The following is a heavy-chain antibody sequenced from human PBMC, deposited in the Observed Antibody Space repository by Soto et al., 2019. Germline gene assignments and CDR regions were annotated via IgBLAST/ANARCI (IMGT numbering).Heavy chain of an antibody. CDR3: AKRATGTYFDY. Sequence: PGGSLRLSCAASGFTFSNYAMNWVRQAPGKGREWVSVISGSGGSTYYADSVKGRFTISRDNSKNTLYLQMNSLRAEDTAVYYCAKRATGTYFDYWGQGTLVIGS. CDR1: GFTFSNYA. D-gene: IGHD1-7*01. J-gene: IGHJ4*02. V-gene: IGHV3-23*01. CDR2: ISGSGGST.